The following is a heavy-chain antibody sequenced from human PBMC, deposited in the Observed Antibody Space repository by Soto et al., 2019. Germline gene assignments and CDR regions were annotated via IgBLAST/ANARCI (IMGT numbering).Heavy chain of an antibody. CDR2: ISSSGSTI. V-gene: IGHV3-48*03. CDR3: AREHSNYDY. D-gene: IGHD4-4*01. Sequence: GGSLRLSCAASGFTFSSYEMNWVRQAPGKGLEWVSYISSSGSTIYYADSVKGRFTISRDNAKNSLYLQMNSLRAEDTAVYYCAREHSNYDYWGQGTLVTVSS. CDR1: GFTFSSYE. J-gene: IGHJ4*02.